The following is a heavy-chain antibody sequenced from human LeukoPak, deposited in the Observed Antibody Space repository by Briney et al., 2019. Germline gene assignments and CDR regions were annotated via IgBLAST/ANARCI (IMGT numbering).Heavy chain of an antibody. D-gene: IGHD5-18*01. Sequence: SGTLSLTCAVYGGSFSGYYWSWIRQPPGKGLEWIGEINHSGSTNYNPSLKSRVTISVDTSKNQFSLKLSSVTAADTAVYYCARGGRDTAMVPFDYWGQGTLVTVSA. J-gene: IGHJ4*02. V-gene: IGHV4-34*01. CDR1: GGSFSGYY. CDR2: INHSGST. CDR3: ARGGRDTAMVPFDY.